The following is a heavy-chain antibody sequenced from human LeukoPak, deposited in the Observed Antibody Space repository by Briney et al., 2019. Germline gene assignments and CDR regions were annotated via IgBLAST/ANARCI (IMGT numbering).Heavy chain of an antibody. J-gene: IGHJ3*02. CDR2: ISYDGSNK. V-gene: IGHV3-30-3*01. D-gene: IGHD3-3*01. Sequence: PGGSLRLSCAASGFTFSSYAMHWVRQAPGKGLEWVAVISYDGSNKYYADSVKGRFTISRDNSKNTLYLQMNSLRAEDTAVYYCARRVLGITIFGVLPGAFDIWGQGTMVTVSS. CDR1: GFTFSSYA. CDR3: ARRVLGITIFGVLPGAFDI.